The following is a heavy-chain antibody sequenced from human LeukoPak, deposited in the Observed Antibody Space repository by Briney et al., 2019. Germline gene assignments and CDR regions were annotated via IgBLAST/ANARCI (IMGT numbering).Heavy chain of an antibody. J-gene: IGHJ3*02. D-gene: IGHD3-3*01. CDR2: IHYSGNT. CDR1: GGSISSNIYY. Sequence: PSETLSLTCTVSGGSISSNIYYWGWIRQPPGKGLEWIGSIHYSGNTYYNPSLKSRVTISVDTSKNQFSLKLSSLTAADTAVYYCARGSRFGVVGRDAFDIWGQGTVVTVSS. V-gene: IGHV4-39*01. CDR3: ARGSRFGVVGRDAFDI.